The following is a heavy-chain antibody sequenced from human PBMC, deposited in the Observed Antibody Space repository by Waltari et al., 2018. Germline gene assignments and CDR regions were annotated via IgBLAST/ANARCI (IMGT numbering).Heavy chain of an antibody. J-gene: IGHJ4*02. Sequence: QVQLQESGPGLVKPSETLSLTCTVSGGSLSSYYWSWIRPTPGKGLEWIGYIYYRGSTNYNPSLKSRVTISVDTSKNQFSLKLSSVTAADTAVYYCARALNRIAAAGSYFDYWGQGTLVTVSS. CDR3: ARALNRIAAAGSYFDY. D-gene: IGHD6-13*01. CDR2: IYYRGST. CDR1: GGSLSSYY. V-gene: IGHV4-59*01.